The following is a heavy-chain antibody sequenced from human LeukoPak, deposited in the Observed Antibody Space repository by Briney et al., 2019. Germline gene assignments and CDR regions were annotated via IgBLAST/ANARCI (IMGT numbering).Heavy chain of an antibody. V-gene: IGHV4-59*01. D-gene: IGHD1-14*01. CDR1: GGSISSYY. Sequence: SETLSLTCTVSGGSISSYYWSWIRQPPGKGLEWIGYIYYSGSTNYNPSLKSRATISVDTSKNQFSLKLSSVTAADTAVYYCARAWPYRNAFDIWGQGTMVTVSS. CDR3: ARAWPYRNAFDI. J-gene: IGHJ3*02. CDR2: IYYSGST.